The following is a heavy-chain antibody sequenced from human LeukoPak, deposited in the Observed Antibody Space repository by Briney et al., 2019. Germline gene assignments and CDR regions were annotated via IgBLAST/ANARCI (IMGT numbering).Heavy chain of an antibody. CDR2: IYYSGST. J-gene: IGHJ4*02. Sequence: SETLSLTCTVSGGSISSYYWSWIRQPPGKGLEWIGYIYYSGSTNYNPSLKSRVTISVDTSKNQFSLKLSSVTAAGTAVYYCAREKTMVLDYWGQGTLVTVSS. V-gene: IGHV4-59*12. CDR1: GGSISSYY. D-gene: IGHD3-10*01. CDR3: AREKTMVLDY.